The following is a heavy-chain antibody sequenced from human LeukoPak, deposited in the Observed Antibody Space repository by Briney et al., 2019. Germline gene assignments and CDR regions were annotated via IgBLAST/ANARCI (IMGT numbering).Heavy chain of an antibody. V-gene: IGHV4-39*01. CDR1: GGSISSSTYY. J-gene: IGHJ4*02. D-gene: IGHD5-18*01. CDR2: IYYSGSN. Sequence: ASETLSLTCTVSGGSISSSTYYWGWIRQPPGKGLEWIASIYYSGSNYYNPSLKSRVTVSVDTSRNEFYLKLSSVTAADTAVYYCARPGGGYSYGFFDYWGQGTLVTVSS. CDR3: ARPGGGYSYGFFDY.